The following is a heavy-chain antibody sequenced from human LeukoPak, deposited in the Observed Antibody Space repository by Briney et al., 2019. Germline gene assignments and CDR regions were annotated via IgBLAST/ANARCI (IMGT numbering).Heavy chain of an antibody. J-gene: IGHJ6*03. D-gene: IGHD3-3*01. V-gene: IGHV1-8*03. CDR2: MNPNSGNT. CDR3: ARGYRPYYDFWSGYYDYYYYYMDV. Sequence: ASVKVSCKASGYTFTSYDINWVRQATGQGLEWMGWMNPNSGNTGYAQKFQGRVTITRNTSISTAYMELSSLRSEDTAVYYCARGYRPYYDFWSGYYDYYYYYMDVWGKGTTVTVSS. CDR1: GYTFTSYD.